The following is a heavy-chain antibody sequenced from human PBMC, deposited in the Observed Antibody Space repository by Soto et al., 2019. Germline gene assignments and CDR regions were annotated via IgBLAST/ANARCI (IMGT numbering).Heavy chain of an antibody. CDR1: GFTFTGYA. Sequence: EVHLLESGGNLLEPGGSLSLSFAASGFTFTGYAIGWVHQAPGKGLEGVSTVGVSGATTYYTDSVKGRFTISRDNSNNTLFLPVHGLRAEDTAIYYCAKVRVCLGCQTDSWGQGTLVTVSS. J-gene: IGHJ4*02. D-gene: IGHD3-16*01. V-gene: IGHV3-23*01. CDR3: AKVRVCLGCQTDS. CDR2: VGVSGATT.